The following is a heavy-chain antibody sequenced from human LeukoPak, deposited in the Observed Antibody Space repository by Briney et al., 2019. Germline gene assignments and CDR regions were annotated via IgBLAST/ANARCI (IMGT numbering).Heavy chain of an antibody. Sequence: SETLSLTCAVYGGSFSGYYWSWIRQPPGKGLEWIGEINHSGSTNYNPSLKSRVTISVDTSKNQFSLKLSSVTAADTAVYYCARGRRKQWLAHGYYFDYWGQGTLVTVSS. D-gene: IGHD6-19*01. J-gene: IGHJ4*02. V-gene: IGHV4-34*01. CDR1: GGSFSGYY. CDR3: ARGRRKQWLAHGYYFDY. CDR2: INHSGST.